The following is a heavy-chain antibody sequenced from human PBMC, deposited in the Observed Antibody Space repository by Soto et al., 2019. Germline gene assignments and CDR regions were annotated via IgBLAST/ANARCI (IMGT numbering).Heavy chain of an antibody. CDR1: GFTFSRFA. CDR3: SSSSPASDY. D-gene: IGHD3-10*01. V-gene: IGHV3-23*01. J-gene: IGHJ4*02. CDR2: ISNSGGST. Sequence: EVQMLESGGGLVQPGGSLRLSCVASGFTFSRFAMSWVRQAPGKGLEWVSAISNSGGSTYYADSVKGRFTIPRDNAKNTLYLQMNSLRAEDTALYYCSSSSPASDYWGQGTLVTVSS.